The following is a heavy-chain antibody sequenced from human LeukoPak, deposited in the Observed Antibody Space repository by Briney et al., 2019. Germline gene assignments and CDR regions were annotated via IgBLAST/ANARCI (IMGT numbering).Heavy chain of an antibody. CDR3: ARDGQITSFDY. CDR2: ISYDGSNK. D-gene: IGHD5-24*01. J-gene: IGHJ4*02. CDR1: GFTFSSYS. Sequence: GGSLRLSCAASGFTFSSYSMNWVRQAPGKGLEWVAVISYDGSNKYYADSVKGRFTISRDNSKNTLYLQMNSLRAEDTAVYYCARDGQITSFDYWGQGTLVTVSS. V-gene: IGHV3-30*03.